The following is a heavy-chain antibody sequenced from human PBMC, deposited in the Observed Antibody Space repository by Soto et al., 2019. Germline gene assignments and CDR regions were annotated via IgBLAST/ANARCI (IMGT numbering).Heavy chain of an antibody. CDR3: ARTPTYYYGMDV. CDR2: ISVYSGNT. V-gene: IGHV1-18*01. D-gene: IGHD1-1*01. J-gene: IGHJ6*02. CDR1: GYTFTSYG. Sequence: ASVKVSCKASGYTFTSYGINWVRQAPGQGLEWMGWISVYSGNTKYAQKLQGRVTMTTDTSTSSAYMELRSLRSDDTAVYYCARTPTYYYGMDVWGQGTTVTVSS.